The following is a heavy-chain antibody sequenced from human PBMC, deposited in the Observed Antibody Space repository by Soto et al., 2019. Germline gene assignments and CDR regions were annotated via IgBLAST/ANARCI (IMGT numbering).Heavy chain of an antibody. D-gene: IGHD1-26*01. CDR3: ARDRSGRSSYYGMDV. V-gene: IGHV4-59*12. CDR2: IYYSGST. Sequence: TSETLSLTCTVSGGSISSYYWSWIRQPPGKGLEWIGYIYYSGSTNYNPSLKSRVTISVDTSKNQFSLQLNSVTPEDTAVYYCARDRSGRSSYYGMDVWGQGTTVTVSS. CDR1: GGSISSYY. J-gene: IGHJ6*02.